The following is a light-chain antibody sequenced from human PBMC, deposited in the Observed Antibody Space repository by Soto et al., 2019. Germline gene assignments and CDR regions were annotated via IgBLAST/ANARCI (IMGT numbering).Light chain of an antibody. CDR1: QDINNY. J-gene: IGKJ1*01. Sequence: DIQMTQSPSSLSASVGDRVTITCRASQDINNYLAWYQQKPGKVPKLLLYGASTLQSGVPSRFSGSGSGTEFTLTISSLQPEDVATYYCQKFNSAPWTFGQGTKVENK. V-gene: IGKV1-27*01. CDR2: GAS. CDR3: QKFNSAPWT.